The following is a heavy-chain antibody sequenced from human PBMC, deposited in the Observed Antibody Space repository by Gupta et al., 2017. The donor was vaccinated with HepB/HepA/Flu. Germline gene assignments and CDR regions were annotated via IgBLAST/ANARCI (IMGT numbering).Heavy chain of an antibody. Sequence: EVQLLESGGGLVQPGGSLRLSCAASGFTFSSYAMSWVRAAPGKGLEVVSAISGSCGSTYYADSVKGRFPNSRDNSKNTLYLQMNSLRAEDTAVYYCAKDQGPARPLFPDDYWGQGTLVTVSS. V-gene: IGHV3-23*01. CDR3: AKDQGPARPLFPDDY. J-gene: IGHJ4*02. CDR1: GFTFSSYA. CDR2: ISGSCGST. D-gene: IGHD6-6*01.